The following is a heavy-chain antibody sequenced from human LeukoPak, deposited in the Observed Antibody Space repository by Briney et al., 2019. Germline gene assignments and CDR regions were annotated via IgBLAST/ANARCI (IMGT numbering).Heavy chain of an antibody. CDR2: IYYSGST. J-gene: IGHJ4*02. CDR1: VGSMNSYY. CDR3: ARHVWLQPFDY. Sequence: PLETLSLTCSVSVGSMNSYYWSWIGQSPGKGLEGFGYIYYSGSTNYTPSLKSRVTISVDTSKNQFSLKLSSVTAADTAVYYCARHVWLQPFDYWGQGTLVTVSS. V-gene: IGHV4-59*08. D-gene: IGHD3-9*01.